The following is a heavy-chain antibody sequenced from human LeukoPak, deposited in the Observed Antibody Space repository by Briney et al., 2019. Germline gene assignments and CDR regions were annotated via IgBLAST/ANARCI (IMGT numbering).Heavy chain of an antibody. CDR3: AKVGATAGTLRIEYFQH. CDR2: ISGSGRTT. V-gene: IGHV3-23*01. CDR1: GFTFSSYA. Sequence: RTGGSLRLSCAASGFTFSSYAMSWVRQAPGKGLECVSGISGSGRTTYYADSVKGRFTISRDNSKNTLYLQMNSLRAEDTAVYFCAKVGATAGTLRIEYFQHWGQGTLVTVSS. J-gene: IGHJ1*01. D-gene: IGHD6-13*01.